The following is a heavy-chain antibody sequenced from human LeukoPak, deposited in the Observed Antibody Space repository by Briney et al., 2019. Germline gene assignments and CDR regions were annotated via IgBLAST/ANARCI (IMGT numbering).Heavy chain of an antibody. CDR1: GGSFSGYY. CDR2: INHSGST. CDR3: ARVPVVVVPAAIYRGYYYYYYMDV. V-gene: IGHV4-34*01. D-gene: IGHD2-2*02. J-gene: IGHJ6*03. Sequence: SETLSLTCAVYGGSFSGYYWSWIRQPPGKGLEWIGEINHSGSTNYNPSLKSRVIISVEKSKNQFSLKLSSVTAADTAVYYCARVPVVVVPAAIYRGYYYYYYMDVWGKGTTVTVSS.